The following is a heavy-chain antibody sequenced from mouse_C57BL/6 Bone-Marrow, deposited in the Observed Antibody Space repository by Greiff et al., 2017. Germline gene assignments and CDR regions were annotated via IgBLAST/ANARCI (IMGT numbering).Heavy chain of an antibody. CDR3: ARWSHFAY. V-gene: IGHV1-61*01. J-gene: IGHJ3*01. Sequence: QVQLQQPGAELVRPGSSVKLSCKASGYTFTSYWMDWVKQRPGQGLEWIGNIYPSDSETNYNQKFKDKATLTVDKSSSTAYMQLRSLTCEDSAVYYGARWSHFAYWGQGTLVTVSA. CDR1: GYTFTSYW. CDR2: IYPSDSET.